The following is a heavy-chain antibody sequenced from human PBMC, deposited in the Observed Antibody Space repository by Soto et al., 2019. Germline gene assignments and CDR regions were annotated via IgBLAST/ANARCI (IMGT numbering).Heavy chain of an antibody. D-gene: IGHD4-4*01. CDR3: ASSAGPRTVTKLRDY. J-gene: IGHJ4*02. CDR2: ISSSGSTI. Sequence: GGSLRLSCAASGFTFSDYYMSWIRQAPGKGLEWVSYISSSGSTIYYADSVKGRFTISRDNAKNSLYLQMNSLRAEDTAVYYCASSAGPRTVTKLRDYWGQGTLVTVSS. V-gene: IGHV3-11*01. CDR1: GFTFSDYY.